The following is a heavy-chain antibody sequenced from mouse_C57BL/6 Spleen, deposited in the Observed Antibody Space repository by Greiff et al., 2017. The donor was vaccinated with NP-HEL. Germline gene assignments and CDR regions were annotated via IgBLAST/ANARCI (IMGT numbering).Heavy chain of an antibody. J-gene: IGHJ2*01. CDR2: IDPENGDT. V-gene: IGHV14-4*01. CDR3: TRGKRYYFDY. CDR1: GFNIKDDY. Sequence: VQLKQSGAELVRPGASVKLSCTASGFNIKDDYMHWVKQRPEQGLEWIGWIDPENGDTEYASKFQGKATITADTSSNTAYLQLSSLTSEDTAVYYCTRGKRYYFDYWGQGTTLTVSS.